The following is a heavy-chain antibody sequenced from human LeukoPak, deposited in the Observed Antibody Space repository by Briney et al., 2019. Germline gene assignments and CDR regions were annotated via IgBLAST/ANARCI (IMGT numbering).Heavy chain of an antibody. V-gene: IGHV4-31*03. Sequence: SETLSLTCTVSGGSISSGGYYWSWIRQHPGKGLEWIGYIYYSGSTYYNPSLKSRVTISVDTSKNQFSLKLSSVTAADTAVYYCARAVISFGGTIAKGFDCWGQGTLVTVSS. CDR1: GGSISSGGYY. CDR2: IYYSGST. CDR3: ARAVISFGGTIAKGFDC. D-gene: IGHD3-16*02. J-gene: IGHJ4*02.